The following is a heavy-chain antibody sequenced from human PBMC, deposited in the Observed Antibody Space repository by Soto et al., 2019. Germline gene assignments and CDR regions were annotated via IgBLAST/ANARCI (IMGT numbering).Heavy chain of an antibody. V-gene: IGHV5-51*01. D-gene: IGHD4-17*01. CDR2: IYPGDSDA. CDR3: ARHGFYGDYASNYFDP. Sequence: GESLKISCKASGYNFATYWIAWVRQMPGKGLEYMGIIYPGDSDARYSPSFQGQVTFSADKSISTAYLQWSSLTASDTAIYYCARHGFYGDYASNYFDPWGQGTLVTVSS. CDR1: GYNFATYW. J-gene: IGHJ5*02.